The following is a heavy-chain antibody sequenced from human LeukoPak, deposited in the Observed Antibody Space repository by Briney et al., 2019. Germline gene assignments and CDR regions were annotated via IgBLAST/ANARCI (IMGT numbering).Heavy chain of an antibody. J-gene: IGHJ4*02. CDR3: ARDHDYGDYLFDY. CDR1: GFMFSSFW. V-gene: IGHV3-74*01. Sequence: GGSLTLSCAAASGFMFSSFWRHWVRQPPGKGLERGSRINHNGTTTVYADFVKGRFTAFRDNSQNTLYLQINSLRAEATAVYYCARDHDYGDYLFDYWGQGTLVTVSS. CDR2: INHNGTTT. D-gene: IGHD4-17*01.